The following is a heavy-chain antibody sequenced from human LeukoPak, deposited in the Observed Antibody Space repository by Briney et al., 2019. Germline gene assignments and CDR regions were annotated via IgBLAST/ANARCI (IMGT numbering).Heavy chain of an antibody. CDR1: GFTFSDNW. D-gene: IGHD1-26*01. V-gene: IGHV3-7*05. J-gene: IGHJ4*02. CDR2: IKEDGSEK. Sequence: GGSLRLSCAVSGFTFSDNWMSWVRQAPGKGLEWVANIKEDGSEKNYVDSVKGRFTISRDNAKNSLYLQMNSLRAEDTAVYYCAKYFRADSGNYYRSFDYWGQGALVTVSS. CDR3: AKYFRADSGNYYRSFDY.